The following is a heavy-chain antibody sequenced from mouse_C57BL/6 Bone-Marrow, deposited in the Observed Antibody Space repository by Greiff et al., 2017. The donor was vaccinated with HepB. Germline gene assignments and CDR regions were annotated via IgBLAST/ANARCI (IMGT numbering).Heavy chain of an antibody. J-gene: IGHJ1*03. CDR3: TTIHYYGSSCGYFDV. V-gene: IGHV6-3*01. CDR2: IRLKSDNYAT. D-gene: IGHD1-1*01. CDR1: GFTFSNYW. Sequence: EVKLMESGGGLVQPGGSMKLSCVASGFTFSNYWMNWVRQSPEKGLEWVAQIRLKSDNYATHYAESVKGRFTISRDASKSSVYLQMDNLRAEDTGIYYCTTIHYYGSSCGYFDVWGTGTTVTVSS.